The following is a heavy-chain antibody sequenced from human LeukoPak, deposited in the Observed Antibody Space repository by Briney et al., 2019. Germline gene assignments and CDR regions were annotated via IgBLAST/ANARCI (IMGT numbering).Heavy chain of an antibody. CDR2: IYTSGST. CDR1: GGSISSYY. J-gene: IGHJ4*02. D-gene: IGHD6-19*01. Sequence: SETLSLTCTVSGGSISSYYWRWIRQPAGKGLEWIGRIYTSGSTNYNPSLKSRVTISVDKSKNQFSLKLSSVTAADTAVYYCAREGSGWYRKYFYYWGQGTLVTVSS. CDR3: AREGSGWYRKYFYY. V-gene: IGHV4-4*07.